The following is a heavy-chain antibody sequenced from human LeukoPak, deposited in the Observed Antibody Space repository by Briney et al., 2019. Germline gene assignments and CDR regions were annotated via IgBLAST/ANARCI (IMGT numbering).Heavy chain of an antibody. J-gene: IGHJ5*02. D-gene: IGHD3-22*01. CDR1: GGSISSGGYY. CDR3: ARGGARRAGAYYYDSSGYWYWFDP. Sequence: SQTLSLTCTVSGGSISSGGYYWSWIRQHPGKGLEWIGYIYYSGSTYYNPSLKSRVTISVDTSKNQFSLKLSSVTAADTAVYYCARGGARRAGAYYYDSSGYWYWFDPWGQGTLVTVSS. V-gene: IGHV4-31*03. CDR2: IYYSGST.